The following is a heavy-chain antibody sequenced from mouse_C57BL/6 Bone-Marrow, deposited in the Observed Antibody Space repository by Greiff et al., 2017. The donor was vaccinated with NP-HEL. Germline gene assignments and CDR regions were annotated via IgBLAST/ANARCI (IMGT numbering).Heavy chain of an antibody. CDR3: GEGVYDCLPFAD. J-gene: IGHJ3*01. D-gene: IGHD2-3*01. V-gene: IGHV1-9*01. Sequence: VQLQQSGAELLKPGASVKLSCKATGYTFTGYWIEWVQQRPGHGLEWIGEILPGSGSTNYNEKFKGKATFTADTSSNTAYMQLSSLTTEDSAIFCGGEGVYDCLPFADWGQGARVTVAA. CDR1: GYTFTGYW. CDR2: ILPGSGST.